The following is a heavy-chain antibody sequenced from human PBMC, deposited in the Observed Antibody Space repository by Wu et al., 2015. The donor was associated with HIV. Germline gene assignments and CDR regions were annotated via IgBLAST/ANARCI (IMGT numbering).Heavy chain of an antibody. CDR1: GGTFSTYG. CDR2: FIPLFETA. J-gene: IGHJ4*02. CDR3: ARHGYSGYDPSDY. V-gene: IGHV1-69*05. Sequence: QVQLVQSGAEVKKPGSSVKVSCQASGGTFSTYGFNWVRQAPGQGLEWMGAFIPLFETATYAQKFQGRVTMTTDTSTSTAYMELRSLRSDDTAVYYCARHGYSGYDPSDYWGQGTLVTVSS. D-gene: IGHD5-12*01.